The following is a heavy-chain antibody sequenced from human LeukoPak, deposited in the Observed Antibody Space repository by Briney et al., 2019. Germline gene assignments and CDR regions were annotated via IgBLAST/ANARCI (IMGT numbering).Heavy chain of an antibody. CDR2: INPNSGGT. Sequence: ASVKVSCKASGYTFTGYYMHWVRQAPGQGLEWMGWINPNSGGTIYAQKFQGRVTMTEDTSTDTAYMELSSLRSEDTAVYYCATGYSGKSYYYYYMDVWGKGPRSPSP. CDR3: ATGYSGKSYYYYYMDV. CDR1: GYTFTGYY. V-gene: IGHV1-2*02. J-gene: IGHJ6*03. D-gene: IGHD3-10*01.